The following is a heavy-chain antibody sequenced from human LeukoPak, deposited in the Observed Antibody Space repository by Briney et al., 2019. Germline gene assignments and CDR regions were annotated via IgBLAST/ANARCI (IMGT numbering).Heavy chain of an antibody. J-gene: IGHJ4*02. CDR3: ARVLHSSGWYLDY. D-gene: IGHD6-19*01. CDR2: INHSGST. V-gene: IGHV4-34*01. CDR1: GGSFSGYY. Sequence: SETLSLTCAVYGGSFSGYYWSWIPQPPGKGLEWIGEINHSGSTNYNPSLKSRVTISVDTSKNQFSLKLSSVTAADTAVYYCARVLHSSGWYLDYWGQGTLVTVSS.